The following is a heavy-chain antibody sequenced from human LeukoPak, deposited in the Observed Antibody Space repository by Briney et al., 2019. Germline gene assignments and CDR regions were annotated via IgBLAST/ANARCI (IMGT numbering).Heavy chain of an antibody. V-gene: IGHV3-23*01. Sequence: HPGGSLRLSCAASGFTFSSYAMSWVRQAPGQGLEWVSLISTSGGRTYYADSVKGRFTISRDNSKNTLYLQMNSLRAEDTAVYYCARVSSGWPFDFWGQGTLVTVSS. CDR3: ARVSSGWPFDF. CDR2: ISTSGGRT. CDR1: GFTFSSYA. D-gene: IGHD6-19*01. J-gene: IGHJ4*02.